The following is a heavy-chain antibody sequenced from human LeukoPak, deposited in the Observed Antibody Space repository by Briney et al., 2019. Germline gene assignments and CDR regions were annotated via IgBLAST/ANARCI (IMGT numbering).Heavy chain of an antibody. CDR2: INPNSGVT. CDR1: GYTFNGYY. V-gene: IGHV1-2*02. CDR3: ARFGVVTNDAFDI. J-gene: IGHJ3*02. Sequence: ASVKVSCKAPGYTFNGYYIHWVRQAPGQGLEWMGWINPNSGVTKYAQQFQGRVTMTWDTSVSTAYMELYRLTSDDTAMYYCARFGVVTNDAFDIWGQGTMVTISS. D-gene: IGHD3-3*01.